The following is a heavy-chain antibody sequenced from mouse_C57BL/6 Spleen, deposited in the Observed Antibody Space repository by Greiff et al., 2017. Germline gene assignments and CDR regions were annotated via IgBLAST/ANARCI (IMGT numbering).Heavy chain of an antibody. CDR2: INPNNGGT. CDR3: ARICDGYFDWYFDV. J-gene: IGHJ1*03. Sequence: VQLQQSGPELVKPGASVKIPCKASGYTFTDYNMDWVKQSHGKSLEWIGDINPNNGGTIYNQKFKGKATLTVDKSSSTAYMELRSLTSEDTAVYYCARICDGYFDWYFDVWGTGTTVTVSS. D-gene: IGHD2-3*01. CDR1: GYTFTDYN. V-gene: IGHV1-18*01.